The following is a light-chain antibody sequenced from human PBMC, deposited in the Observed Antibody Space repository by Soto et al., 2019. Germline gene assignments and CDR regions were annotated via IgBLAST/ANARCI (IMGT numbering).Light chain of an antibody. V-gene: IGKV3-15*01. Sequence: EIVMTQSPATLSVSPGERATLSCRASQSVSSNLAWYQQKPGQAPRLLIYDASTRATGIPARFSGSGSGTEFTLTISILQSEDFAVYYCQQYHNWPLTFGGGTKVEIK. CDR2: DAS. J-gene: IGKJ4*01. CDR1: QSVSSN. CDR3: QQYHNWPLT.